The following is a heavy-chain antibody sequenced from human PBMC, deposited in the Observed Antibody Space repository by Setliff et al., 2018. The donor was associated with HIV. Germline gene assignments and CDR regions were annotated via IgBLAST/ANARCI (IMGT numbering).Heavy chain of an antibody. J-gene: IGHJ6*03. D-gene: IGHD2-15*01. CDR1: GGSISSSSYY. CDR2: IYYSGST. V-gene: IGHV4-39*07. Sequence: SETLSLTCTVSGGSISSSSYYWGWIRQPPGKGLEWIGSIYYSGSTYYNPSLKSRVTISVDTSKNQFSLKLSSVTAADTAVYYCARVRSPVTVVAATNYYYYMDVWGKGTMVTVSS. CDR3: ARVRSPVTVVAATNYYYYMDV.